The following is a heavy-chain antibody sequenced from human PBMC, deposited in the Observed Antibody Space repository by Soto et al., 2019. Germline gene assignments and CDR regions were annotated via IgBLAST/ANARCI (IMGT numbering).Heavy chain of an antibody. CDR1: GFTFSSYW. V-gene: IGHV3-74*01. D-gene: IGHD3-10*01. CDR3: ARDWLGGSGSYYED. CDR2: INSDGSNT. Sequence: EVQLVESGGGLVQPGGSLRLSCAASGFTFSSYWMHWVRQAPGKGLVLVSRINSDGSNTSYADSVKGRFPISRDNAKNTLYLQMNSLRAEDTAVYYCARDWLGGSGSYYEDWGQGTLVTVSS. J-gene: IGHJ4*02.